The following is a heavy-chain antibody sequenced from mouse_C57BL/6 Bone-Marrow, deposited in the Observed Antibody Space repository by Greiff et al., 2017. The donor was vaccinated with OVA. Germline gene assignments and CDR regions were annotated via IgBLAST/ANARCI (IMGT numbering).Heavy chain of an antibody. CDR3: ARGGTWGYFDV. J-gene: IGHJ1*03. CDR2: ISSGGSYT. D-gene: IGHD3-3*01. CDR1: GFTFSSYG. V-gene: IGHV5-6*02. Sequence: EVKLVESGGDLVKPGGSLKLSCAASGFTFSSYGMSWVRQTPDKRLEWVATISSGGSYTYYPDSVKGRVTISRDNAKNTLYLQMSSLKSEDTAMYYCARGGTWGYFDVWGTGTTVTVSS.